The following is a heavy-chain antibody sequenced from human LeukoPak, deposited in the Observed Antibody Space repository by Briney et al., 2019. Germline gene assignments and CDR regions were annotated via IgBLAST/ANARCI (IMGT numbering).Heavy chain of an antibody. J-gene: IGHJ4*02. CDR2: ISWNSGSI. V-gene: IGHV3-9*01. Sequence: GGSLRLSCAASGFTFDDYAMHWVRQAQGKGLEWVSGISWNSGSIGYADSVKGRFTISRDNAKNSLYLQMNSLRAEDTALYYCAKDMHYDSSGYYDGGFDYWGQGTLVTVSS. CDR1: GFTFDDYA. D-gene: IGHD3-22*01. CDR3: AKDMHYDSSGYYDGGFDY.